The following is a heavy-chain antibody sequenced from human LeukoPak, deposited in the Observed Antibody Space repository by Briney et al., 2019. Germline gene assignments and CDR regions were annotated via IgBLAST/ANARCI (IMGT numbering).Heavy chain of an antibody. CDR1: GFTFSSYS. J-gene: IGHJ4*02. Sequence: GGSLRLSCAAFGFTFSSYSMNWVRQAPGKELEWLSYTTSSGGTIYYADSVKGRFTISRDSAKNSLYLQMNSLRDEDTAVYYCARGRGLTLSYHYFDYWGQGTLVTVSS. CDR2: TTSSGGTI. CDR3: ARGRGLTLSYHYFDY. D-gene: IGHD3-10*01. V-gene: IGHV3-48*02.